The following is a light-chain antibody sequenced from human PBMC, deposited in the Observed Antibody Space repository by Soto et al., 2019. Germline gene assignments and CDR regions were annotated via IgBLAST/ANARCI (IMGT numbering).Light chain of an antibody. CDR2: GAS. Sequence: IVLTQYPGTLSFSPGERVTLSCRASQSVTTRLAWYQHKPGQAPTLLMSGASNRASGVPVRFSGSGSGTDFTLTITRLEPEDFALYYCQQYGGSPITFGLGTRLEIK. CDR3: QQYGGSPIT. V-gene: IGKV3-20*01. J-gene: IGKJ5*01. CDR1: QSVTTR.